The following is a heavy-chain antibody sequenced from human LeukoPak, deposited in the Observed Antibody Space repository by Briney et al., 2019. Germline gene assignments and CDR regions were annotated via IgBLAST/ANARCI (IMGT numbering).Heavy chain of an antibody. Sequence: ASVKVSCKASGYTFTSYGISWVRQAPGQGLEWMGWISAYNGNTSYAQKLQGRVTMTTDTSTSTAYMELRSLRSDDTAVYYCARAPAALLWFGESGNFDYWGQGALVTVSS. CDR1: GYTFTSYG. D-gene: IGHD3-10*01. CDR3: ARAPAALLWFGESGNFDY. V-gene: IGHV1-18*04. J-gene: IGHJ4*02. CDR2: ISAYNGNT.